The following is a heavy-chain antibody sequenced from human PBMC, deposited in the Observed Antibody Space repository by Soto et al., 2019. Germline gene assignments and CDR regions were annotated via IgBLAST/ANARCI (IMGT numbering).Heavy chain of an antibody. CDR1: GFTFNNAW. J-gene: IGHJ4*02. CDR3: TTVGYCTSTTCYAFDY. Sequence: GGSLRLSCAASGFTFNNAWMTWVRQAPGKGLEWIGLIKSKTYGGTTDYAAPVKGRFTISRDDSKNTLYLQMNSLKTEDTGIYYCTTVGYCTSTTCYAFDYWGQGTLVTVSS. V-gene: IGHV3-15*01. D-gene: IGHD2-2*01. CDR2: IKSKTYGGTT.